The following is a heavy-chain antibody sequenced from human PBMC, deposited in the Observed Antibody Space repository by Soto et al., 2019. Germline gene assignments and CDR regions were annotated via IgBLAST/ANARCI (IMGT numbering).Heavy chain of an antibody. J-gene: IGHJ4*02. CDR2: IRSKAYGGTT. V-gene: IGHV3-49*04. CDR1: GFTFNDYT. Sequence: GGSLRLSCTASGFTFNDYTLSCVRHAPGKWLEWVGFIRSKAYGGTTEYSASVKCRFTISRDDSKSIAYLQLNSLKTEDTAVYYCTAGKLYPSPDFDYWGQGTLLKVSS. D-gene: IGHD2-8*01. CDR3: TAGKLYPSPDFDY.